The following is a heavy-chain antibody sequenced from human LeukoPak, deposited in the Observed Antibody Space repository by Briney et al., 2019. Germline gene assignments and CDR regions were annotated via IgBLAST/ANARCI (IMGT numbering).Heavy chain of an antibody. CDR1: GFTFSDYY. CDR3: AKDQSTSHFYFMDV. J-gene: IGHJ6*03. V-gene: IGHV3-11*04. CDR2: ISSSGSTI. Sequence: GGSLRLSCAASGFTFSDYYMSWIRQAPGKGLEWVSYISSSGSTIYYADSVKGRFTISRGNAKNSLYLQMNSLRAEDTAVYYCAKDQSTSHFYFMDVWGKGTTVTVSS. D-gene: IGHD1/OR15-1a*01.